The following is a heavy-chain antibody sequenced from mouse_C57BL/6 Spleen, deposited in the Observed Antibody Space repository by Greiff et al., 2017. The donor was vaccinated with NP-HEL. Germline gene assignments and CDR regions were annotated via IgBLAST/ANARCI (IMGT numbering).Heavy chain of an antibody. J-gene: IGHJ4*01. Sequence: QVQLQQSGAELAKPGASVKLSCKASGYTFTSYWMHWVKQRPGQGLEWIGYINPSSGYTKYNQKFKDKATLTADKSTSTAYMKLSSLTYKDDAVYYVARGIYYYGSSYNVYAMNYWGQGTSVTVSS. V-gene: IGHV1-7*01. CDR2: INPSSGYT. CDR3: ARGIYYYGSSYNVYAMNY. D-gene: IGHD1-1*01. CDR1: GYTFTSYW.